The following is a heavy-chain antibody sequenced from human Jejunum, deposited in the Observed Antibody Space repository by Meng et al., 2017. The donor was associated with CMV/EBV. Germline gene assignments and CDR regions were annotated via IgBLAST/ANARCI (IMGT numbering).Heavy chain of an antibody. J-gene: IGHJ6*02. CDR1: FSNYG. V-gene: IGHV3-30*02. Sequence: FSNYGMHSVRLAPVKGLEWVAFIRYDGRNKFYADSMKSRFTISRDNSKNTLSMEMNSLRAEDTAVYYCAKDDCDITNCWQYYALDVWGQGTTVTVSS. D-gene: IGHD2-2*01. CDR3: AKDDCDITNCWQYYALDV. CDR2: IRYDGRNK.